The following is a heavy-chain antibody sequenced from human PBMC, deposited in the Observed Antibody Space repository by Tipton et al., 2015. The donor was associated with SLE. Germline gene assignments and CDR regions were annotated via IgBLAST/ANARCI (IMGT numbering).Heavy chain of an antibody. V-gene: IGHV4-59*08. D-gene: IGHD3-10*01. CDR3: ARVSGPRGSFDY. J-gene: IGHJ4*02. CDR2: IYSSGTT. Sequence: TLSLTCTVSDGSISSYYWSWIRQPPGKGLEWIGYIYSSGTTNYNPSLKSRVHISLDTSKNQFSLKLTSLTDADTAVFYCARVSGPRGSFDYWGQGILVTVSS. CDR1: DGSISSYY.